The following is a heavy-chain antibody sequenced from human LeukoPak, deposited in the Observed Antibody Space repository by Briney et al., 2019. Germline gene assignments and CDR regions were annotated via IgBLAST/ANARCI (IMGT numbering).Heavy chain of an antibody. D-gene: IGHD1-14*01. CDR1: GGSISSSSYY. V-gene: IGHV4-39*07. CDR3: AREITWHMDV. Sequence: SAPLSLPCTVSGGSISSSSYYWGWIRQPPGEGLEWSGGIHYSGSTYYNPSLKSRVTISIDTSKNQFSLKLSSVTAADTAAYYCAREITWHMDVWGKGTTVTVSS. J-gene: IGHJ6*03. CDR2: IHYSGST.